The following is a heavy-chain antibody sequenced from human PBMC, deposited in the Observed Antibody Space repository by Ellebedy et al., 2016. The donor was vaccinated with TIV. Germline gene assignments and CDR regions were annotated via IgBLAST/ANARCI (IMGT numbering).Heavy chain of an antibody. V-gene: IGHV3-23*01. Sequence: GESLKISCAVSGFTFSSYAMSWVRQAPGKGLEWVSTISSTGSRTYYADSVEGRFIISRDNSKKTLYLQMNSLRAEDTAVNYCAKGRSGTYIHHAFDYWGHGTLVTVSS. CDR1: GFTFSSYA. CDR2: ISSTGSRT. D-gene: IGHD1-14*01. CDR3: AKGRSGTYIHHAFDY. J-gene: IGHJ4*01.